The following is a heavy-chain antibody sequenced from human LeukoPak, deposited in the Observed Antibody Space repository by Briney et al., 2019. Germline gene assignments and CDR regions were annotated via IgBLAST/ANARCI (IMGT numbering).Heavy chain of an antibody. D-gene: IGHD5-18*01. J-gene: IGHJ4*02. Sequence: PSQTLSLTCTVSGGSISSGGYYWSWIRQHPGKGLEWIGYIYYSGSTYYNPSLKSRVTISVDASKNQFSLKLSSVTAADTAVYYCARNNQWIQPFDYWGQGTLVTVSS. V-gene: IGHV4-31*03. CDR2: IYYSGST. CDR3: ARNNQWIQPFDY. CDR1: GGSISSGGYY.